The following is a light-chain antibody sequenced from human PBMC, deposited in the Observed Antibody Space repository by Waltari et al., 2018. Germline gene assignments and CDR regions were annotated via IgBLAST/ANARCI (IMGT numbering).Light chain of an antibody. CDR2: DIS. V-gene: IGKV3-11*01. CDR1: QSVSRY. Sequence: SCRASQSVSRYMAWYQQKPDQAPRLLIYDISNRATGIPARFSGSGSGSDFTLTISSLEPEDFAVYYCHQHNNWPYTFGQGTKLEI. J-gene: IGKJ2*01. CDR3: HQHNNWPYT.